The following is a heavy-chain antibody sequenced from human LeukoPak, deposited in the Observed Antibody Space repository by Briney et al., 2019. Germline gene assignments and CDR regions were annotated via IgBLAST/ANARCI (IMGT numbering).Heavy chain of an antibody. CDR3: ARGGYYGSGNDFRFDP. V-gene: IGHV4-59*01. J-gene: IGHJ5*02. CDR1: GGSISSYY. CDR2: TYYSGST. D-gene: IGHD3-10*01. Sequence: SETLSLTCTVSGGSISSYYWSWTRQPPGKGLEWIGYTYYSGSTNYKPSLKSRVTISVDTSKNQFSLKLSSVTAADTAVYYCARGGYYGSGNDFRFDPWGQGTLVTVSS.